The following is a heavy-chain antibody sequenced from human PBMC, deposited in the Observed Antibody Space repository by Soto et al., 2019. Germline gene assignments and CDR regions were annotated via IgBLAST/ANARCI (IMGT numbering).Heavy chain of an antibody. V-gene: IGHV3-30*09. J-gene: IGHJ4*01. D-gene: IGHD6-6*01. CDR3: ARDSSSAGNDCDY. CDR2: ISYDGNNE. Sequence: QVQLVESGGGVVQPGRSLRLSCEATGFTFSTYAMHWVRQVPGKGLEWVAIISYDGNNEYYTASVKGRFAISRDSSNNSLYLHMYSLRAEDTAVYYCARDSSSAGNDCDYCGHGTLVTVCS. CDR1: GFTFSTYA.